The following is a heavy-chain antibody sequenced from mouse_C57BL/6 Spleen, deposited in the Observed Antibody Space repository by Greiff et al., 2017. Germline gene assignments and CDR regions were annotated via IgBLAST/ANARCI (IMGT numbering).Heavy chain of an antibody. CDR3: ARGNRGYFDY. J-gene: IGHJ2*01. CDR2: IYPGDGAT. CDR1: GYAFSSSW. V-gene: IGHV1-82*01. Sequence: QVQLKESGPELVKPGASVKISCKASGYAFSSSWMNWVKQRPGKGLEWIGRIYPGDGATNYNGKFKGKATLTADNSSSTAYMQLSSLTSEDSAVYFCARGNRGYFDYWGKGTTVTVSS.